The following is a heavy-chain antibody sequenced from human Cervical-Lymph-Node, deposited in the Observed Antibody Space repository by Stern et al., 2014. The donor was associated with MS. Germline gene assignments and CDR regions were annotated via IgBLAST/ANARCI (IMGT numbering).Heavy chain of an antibody. CDR1: GFSLTTSGVG. CDR3: IHTSPRVPGIDY. D-gene: IGHD6-13*01. J-gene: IGHJ4*02. CDR2: INWDGDK. V-gene: IGHV2-5*02. Sequence: QITLKESGPTLVKPTQTLTLKCIFSGFSLTTSGVGVGWIRQPPGKALEWLRFINWDGDKRYSPSLKRKITITKDTTKNQVVLTMTNMDPVDTATYYCIHTSPRVPGIDYWGQGTLVTVSS.